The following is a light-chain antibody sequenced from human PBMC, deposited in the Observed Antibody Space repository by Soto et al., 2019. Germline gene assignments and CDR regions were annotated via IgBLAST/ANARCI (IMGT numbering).Light chain of an antibody. CDR3: QQSYSTTRT. Sequence: DIQMTQSPSSLSASVGDRVTITCLASEIISNYLNWYQKKPGKAPKILIYAASSLQSGVPSRFSGSGSGTDFNLSISSLQTEDFATYYCQQSYSTTRTFGQGTKVDIK. V-gene: IGKV1-39*01. CDR2: AAS. J-gene: IGKJ1*01. CDR1: EIISNY.